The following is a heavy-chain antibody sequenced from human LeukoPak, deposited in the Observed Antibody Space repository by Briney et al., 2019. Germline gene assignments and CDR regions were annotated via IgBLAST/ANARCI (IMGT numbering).Heavy chain of an antibody. J-gene: IGHJ4*02. D-gene: IGHD3-22*01. V-gene: IGHV3-30*18. CDR2: ISYDGSNK. Sequence: GRSLRLSCAASGFTFSSYGMHWVRQAPGKGLEWVAVISYDGSNKYYADSVKGRFTISRDNSKNTLYLQMNSLRAEDTAVYYCAKVAYYDSTPVDYWGQGTLVTVSS. CDR3: AKVAYYDSTPVDY. CDR1: GFTFSSYG.